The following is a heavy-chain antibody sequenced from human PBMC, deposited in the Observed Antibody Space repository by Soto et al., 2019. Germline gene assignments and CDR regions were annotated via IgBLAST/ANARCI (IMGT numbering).Heavy chain of an antibody. J-gene: IGHJ4*02. CDR1: GFTFSSYD. CDR2: IWYDGTNK. V-gene: IGHV3-33*01. CDR3: ARDLDSNSFGCVY. Sequence: QVQLVESGGGVVQPGRSLRLSCAASGFTFSSYDMHWVRQAPGKGLEWVAVIWYDGTNKYYADSVKGRFTISRDNSKNTLYLQMNSLRAEDTAVYYCARDLDSNSFGCVYWGQGTLVTVSS. D-gene: IGHD4-4*01.